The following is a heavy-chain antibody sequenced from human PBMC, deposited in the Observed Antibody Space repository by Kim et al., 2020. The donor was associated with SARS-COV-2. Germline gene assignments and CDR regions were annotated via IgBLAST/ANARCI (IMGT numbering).Heavy chain of an antibody. CDR3: AKDPASPLATIYDY. Sequence: GGSLRLSCAASGFTFSSYGMHWVRQAPGKGLEWVAVISYDGSNKYYADSVKGRFTISRDNSKNTLYLQMNSLRAEDTAVYYCAKDPASPLATIYDYWGQGTLVTVSS. V-gene: IGHV3-30*18. CDR2: ISYDGSNK. J-gene: IGHJ4*02. D-gene: IGHD5-12*01. CDR1: GFTFSSYG.